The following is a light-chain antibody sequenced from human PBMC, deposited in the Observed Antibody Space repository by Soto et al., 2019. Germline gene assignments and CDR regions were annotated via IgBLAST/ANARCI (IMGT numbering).Light chain of an antibody. Sequence: QSALTQPRSVSGSPGQSVTISCTGTSSDVGVYNYVSWYQQFPGTAPQLVIYDDVKRSPGIPDRFSASKSGTSATLAITGLQTGDEADYYCGTWDNSLSAGLFGTGTKLTVL. CDR1: SSDVGVYNY. V-gene: IGLV1-51*01. CDR3: GTWDNSLSAGL. J-gene: IGLJ2*01. CDR2: DDV.